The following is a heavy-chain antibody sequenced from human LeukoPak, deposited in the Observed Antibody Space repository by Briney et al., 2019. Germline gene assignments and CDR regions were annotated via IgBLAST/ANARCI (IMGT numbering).Heavy chain of an antibody. D-gene: IGHD3-22*01. CDR3: ARDRGDYYDSSGIPTL. Sequence: PGGPLRLSCAASGFTFSSYGMHWVRQAPGKGLEWVAVIWYDGSNKYYADSVKGRFTISRDNSKNTLYLQMNSLRAEDTAVYYCARDRGDYYDSSGIPTLWGQGTLVTVSS. J-gene: IGHJ4*02. CDR2: IWYDGSNK. CDR1: GFTFSSYG. V-gene: IGHV3-33*01.